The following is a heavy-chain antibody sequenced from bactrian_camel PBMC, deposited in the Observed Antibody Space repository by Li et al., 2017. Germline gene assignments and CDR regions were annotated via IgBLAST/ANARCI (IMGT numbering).Heavy chain of an antibody. V-gene: IGHV3S41*01. D-gene: IGHD3*01. Sequence: VESGGGLVQPGGSLRLSCQASGFTYSSLDLSWVRQAPGKGLEWVSTIRGGGPASYADSVKGRFTISRDNEKNTLYLQMNSLKAEDTAVYYCTTGWYWYPYWGQGTQVTVS. CDR3: TTGWYWYPY. CDR1: GFTYSSLD. CDR2: IRGGGPA. J-gene: IGHJ4*01.